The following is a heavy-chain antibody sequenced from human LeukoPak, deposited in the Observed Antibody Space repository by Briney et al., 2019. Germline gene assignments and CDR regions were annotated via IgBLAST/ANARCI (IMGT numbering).Heavy chain of an antibody. CDR1: GGTFSSYA. CDR3: ARVKGIAVAGPRGAFGI. J-gene: IGHJ3*02. Sequence: GSSVEVSCKASGGTFSSYAISWVRQAPGQGLEWMGGIIPIFGTANYAQKFQGRVTITADESTSTAYMELSSLRSEDTAVYYCARVKGIAVAGPRGAFGIWGQGTMVTVSS. D-gene: IGHD6-19*01. V-gene: IGHV1-69*01. CDR2: IIPIFGTA.